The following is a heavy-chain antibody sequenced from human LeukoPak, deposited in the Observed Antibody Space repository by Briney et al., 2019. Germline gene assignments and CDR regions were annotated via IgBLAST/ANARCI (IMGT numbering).Heavy chain of an antibody. Sequence: SETLSLTCTVSGGSISSGSYYWSWIRQPAGKGLEWIGRIYTSGGTNYNPSLKSRVTISVDTSKNQFSLKLSSVTAADTAVYYCATTLDMATTRQDYWGQGTLVTVSS. CDR1: GGSISSGSYY. CDR3: ATTLDMATTRQDY. J-gene: IGHJ4*02. CDR2: IYTSGGT. D-gene: IGHD5-24*01. V-gene: IGHV4-61*02.